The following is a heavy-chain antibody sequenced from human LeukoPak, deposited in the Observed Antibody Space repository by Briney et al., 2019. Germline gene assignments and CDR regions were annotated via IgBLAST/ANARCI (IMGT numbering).Heavy chain of an antibody. CDR2: VSYSGST. CDR1: TGSISSYY. D-gene: IGHD5-18*01. V-gene: IGHV4-59*08. J-gene: IGHJ4*02. Sequence: SETLSLTCTVSTGSISSYYWSWIRQPPGKGLAWIGYVSYSGSTNYNPSLKSRVTISVDTSKNQFSLMLSSVTAADTAVYYCARPLLSFEDTAMVLWGQGTLVTVSS. CDR3: ARPLLSFEDTAMVL.